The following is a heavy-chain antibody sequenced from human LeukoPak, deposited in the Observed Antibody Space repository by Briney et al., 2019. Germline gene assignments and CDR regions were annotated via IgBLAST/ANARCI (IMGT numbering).Heavy chain of an antibody. V-gene: IGHV6-1*01. D-gene: IGHD1-26*01. CDR1: GDSVSSTSAA. CDR3: ARGGGSYYLH. CDR2: TYYRSKWFQ. J-gene: IGHJ4*02. Sequence: SQTLSLTCAISGDSVSSTSAAGNWIRQSPSRGLEWLGRTYYRSKWFQEYATSVKSRISINPATSKTQFSLQLTSVTPEDTALYFCARGGGSYYLHWGQGVLVTVSS.